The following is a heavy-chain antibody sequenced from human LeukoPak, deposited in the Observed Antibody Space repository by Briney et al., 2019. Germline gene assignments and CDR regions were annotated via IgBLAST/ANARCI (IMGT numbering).Heavy chain of an antibody. J-gene: IGHJ4*02. CDR1: GYTSTGYY. CDR2: INPNSGGT. D-gene: IGHD3-10*01. Sequence: GASVKVSCKASGYTSTGYYMHWVRQAPGQGLEWMGWINPNSGGTNYAQKVQGRVTMTRDTSISTAYMELSRLRSDDTAVYYCARDNGSGSYLFDYWGQGTLVTVSS. V-gene: IGHV1-2*02. CDR3: ARDNGSGSYLFDY.